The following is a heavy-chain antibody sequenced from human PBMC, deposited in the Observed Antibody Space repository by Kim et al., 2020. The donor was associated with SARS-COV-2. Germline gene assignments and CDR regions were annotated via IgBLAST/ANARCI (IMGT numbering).Heavy chain of an antibody. CDR1: GFTFSTSP. V-gene: IGHV3-23*01. Sequence: GGSLRLSCVASGFTFSTSPMGWVRQAPCKGLEWVSRISWDGTRTYYADSVKGRVTMSSDKSKNMLYLHMNSLRVEDTAVYYCAKGVINSGFDYWGQGTQVTVSS. D-gene: IGHD1-26*01. J-gene: IGHJ4*02. CDR2: ISWDGTRT. CDR3: AKGVINSGFDY.